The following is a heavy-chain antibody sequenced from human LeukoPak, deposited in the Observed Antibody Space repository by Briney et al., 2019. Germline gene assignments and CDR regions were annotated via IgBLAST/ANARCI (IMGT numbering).Heavy chain of an antibody. CDR3: ARGRNYDTH. Sequence: SETLSLTCTVSGGSISSGSYYWSWIRQPAGKGLEWIGYIYYSGSTNYNPSLKSRVTISVDTSKNQFSLKLSSVTAADTAVYYCARGRNYDTHWGQGTLVTVSS. CDR1: GGSISSGSYY. V-gene: IGHV4-61*10. CDR2: IYYSGST. D-gene: IGHD3-9*01. J-gene: IGHJ4*02.